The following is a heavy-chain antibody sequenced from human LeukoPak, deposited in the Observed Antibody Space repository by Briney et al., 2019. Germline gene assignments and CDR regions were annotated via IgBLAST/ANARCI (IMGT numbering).Heavy chain of an antibody. V-gene: IGHV4-34*01. CDR1: GGSFSGYY. Sequence: SETLSLTCAVYGGSFSGYYWSWIRQPPGKGLEWIGEINHSGSTNYNPSLKSRVTISVDTSKNQFSLKLSSVTAADTAVYYCAREHTGYSYGPWGQGTLVTVSS. J-gene: IGHJ5*02. D-gene: IGHD5-18*01. CDR2: INHSGST. CDR3: AREHTGYSYGP.